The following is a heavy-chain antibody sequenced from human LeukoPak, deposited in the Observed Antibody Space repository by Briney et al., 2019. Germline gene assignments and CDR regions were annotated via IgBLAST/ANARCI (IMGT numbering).Heavy chain of an antibody. CDR3: ARDNSALDY. CDR1: GGSVSSGDYY. D-gene: IGHD2-21*01. J-gene: IGHJ4*02. Sequence: SETLSLTCSVSGGSVSSGDYYWNWIRQLPGKGLEWVGYIYYSGSTNYNPSLKSRLSISVDRSKNQFSLKLKSVTAADTAVYYCARDNSALDYWGQGTLVTVSS. CDR2: IYYSGST. V-gene: IGHV4-61*08.